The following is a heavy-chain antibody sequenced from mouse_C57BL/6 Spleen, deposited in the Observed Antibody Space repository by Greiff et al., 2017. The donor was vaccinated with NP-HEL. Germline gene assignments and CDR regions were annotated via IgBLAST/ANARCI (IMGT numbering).Heavy chain of an antibody. CDR2: INPNNGGT. J-gene: IGHJ2*01. Sequence: EVQLQQSGPELVKPGASVKIPCKASGYTFTDYNMDWVKQSHGKSLEWIGDINPNNGGTIYNQKFKGKATLTVDKSSSTAYMELRSLTSEDTAVYYCARGGLRRRGLYFDYWGQGTTLTVSS. D-gene: IGHD2-4*01. CDR3: ARGGLRRRGLYFDY. CDR1: GYTFTDYN. V-gene: IGHV1-18*01.